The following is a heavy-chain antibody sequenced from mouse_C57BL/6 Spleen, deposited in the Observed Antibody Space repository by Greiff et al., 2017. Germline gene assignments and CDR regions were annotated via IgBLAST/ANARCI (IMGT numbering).Heavy chain of an antibody. CDR3: TGITTIVGENYFGY. V-gene: IGHV1-5*01. J-gene: IGHJ2*01. CDR1: GYTFTSYW. Sequence: EVQLQQSGTVLARPGASVKMSCKTSGYTFTSYWMHWVKQRPGQGLEWIGAIYPGNSGTSYNQKFKGKAKLTAVTSASTAYMELSSLTNEDSAVYYCTGITTIVGENYFGYWGQGTTLTVSS. D-gene: IGHD1-1*01. CDR2: IYPGNSGT.